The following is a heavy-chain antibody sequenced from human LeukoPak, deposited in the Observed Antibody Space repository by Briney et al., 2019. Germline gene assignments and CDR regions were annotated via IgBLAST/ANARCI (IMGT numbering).Heavy chain of an antibody. D-gene: IGHD3-10*01. CDR3: AKDQIRGVMSPFDI. CDR2: MSFDGSNQ. J-gene: IGHJ3*02. V-gene: IGHV3-30*04. CDR1: GFTFSTFS. Sequence: GRSLRLSCAASGFTFSTFSMHWVRQAPGKGLEWVARMSFDGSNQYYADSVKGRFTISKDKSKNTLYLQMSSLRTEDTAMYYCAKDQIRGVMSPFDIWGQGTMVTVSS.